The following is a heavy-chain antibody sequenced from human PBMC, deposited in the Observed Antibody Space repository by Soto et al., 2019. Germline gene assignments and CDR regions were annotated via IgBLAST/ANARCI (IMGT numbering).Heavy chain of an antibody. CDR2: INAGNGNT. V-gene: IGHV1-3*01. CDR3: ARDARGDEAPMDY. D-gene: IGHD3-10*01. J-gene: IGHJ4*02. CDR1: GYTFTGYA. Sequence: GASVKASCKASGYTFTGYAMHWVRQAPGQRLEWMGWINAGNGNTKYSQKFQGRVTMTRDTSISTAYMELSRLRSDDTAVYYCARDARGDEAPMDYWGQGTLVTVSS.